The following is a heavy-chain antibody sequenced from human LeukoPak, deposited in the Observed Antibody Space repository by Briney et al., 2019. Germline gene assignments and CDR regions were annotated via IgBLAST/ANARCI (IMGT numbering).Heavy chain of an antibody. CDR3: TRGYGDWFDP. D-gene: IGHD4-17*01. CDR2: INSDGSST. J-gene: IGHJ5*02. V-gene: IGHV3-74*01. Sequence: PGGSLRLSCVASGFTFSSYWMHWVRQAPGKGLVWVSRINSDGSSTYYADSVKGRFSISRDNAKNTLYLQMNSLRAEDTAVYYCTRGYGDWFDPWGQGTLVTVSS. CDR1: GFTFSSYW.